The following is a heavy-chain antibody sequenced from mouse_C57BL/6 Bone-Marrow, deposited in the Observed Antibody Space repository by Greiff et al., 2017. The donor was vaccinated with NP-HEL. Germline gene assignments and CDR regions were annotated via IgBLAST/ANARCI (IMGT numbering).Heavy chain of an antibody. Sequence: VQLQQSGAELARPGASVKLSCKASGYTFTSYGISWVKQRTGQGLEWIGEIYPRSGNTYYNEKFKGKATLTADKSSSTAYMELRSLTSEDSAVYFCARGYCGPQAWFAYWGQGTLVTVSA. J-gene: IGHJ3*01. CDR1: GYTFTSYG. CDR3: ARGYCGPQAWFAY. D-gene: IGHD3-2*02. CDR2: IYPRSGNT. V-gene: IGHV1-81*01.